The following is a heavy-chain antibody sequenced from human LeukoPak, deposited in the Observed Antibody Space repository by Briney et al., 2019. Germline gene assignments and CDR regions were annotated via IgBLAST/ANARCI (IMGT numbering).Heavy chain of an antibody. Sequence: GGSLRLSCAASGFTFSSYGIHWVRQAPGKGLEWVSSISSSSLYIYHADSVRGRFTISKDNAKSSLYLQMNSLRAEDTAVYYCASEQSGNYYRPFDSWGQGTLVTVSS. J-gene: IGHJ4*02. CDR3: ASEQSGNYYRPFDS. CDR2: ISSSSLYI. CDR1: GFTFSSYG. D-gene: IGHD1-26*01. V-gene: IGHV3-21*01.